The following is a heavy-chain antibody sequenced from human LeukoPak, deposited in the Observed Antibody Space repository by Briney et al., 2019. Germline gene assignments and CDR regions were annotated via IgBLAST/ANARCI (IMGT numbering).Heavy chain of an antibody. Sequence: PSETLSLTCAVYGGSFSGYYWSWSRQPPGKGLEWIGEINHSGSTNYNPSLKSRVTISVDTSKNQFSLKLSSVTAADTAVYYCASGSIYGDYVNAFDIWGQGTMVTVSS. D-gene: IGHD4-17*01. CDR3: ASGSIYGDYVNAFDI. J-gene: IGHJ3*02. CDR1: GGSFSGYY. CDR2: INHSGST. V-gene: IGHV4-34*01.